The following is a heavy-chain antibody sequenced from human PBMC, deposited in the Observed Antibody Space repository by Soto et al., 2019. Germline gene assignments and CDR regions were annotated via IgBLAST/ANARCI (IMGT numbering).Heavy chain of an antibody. Sequence: ASVKVSCKASGYTFTSYGISWVRQAPGQGLEWMGWISAYNGNTNYAQKLQGRVTMTTDTSTSTAYTELRSLRSDDTAVYYCARDLGPTVIPPMDVWGQGTTVTVSS. CDR2: ISAYNGNT. CDR3: ARDLGPTVIPPMDV. J-gene: IGHJ6*02. V-gene: IGHV1-18*01. CDR1: GYTFTSYG. D-gene: IGHD4-17*01.